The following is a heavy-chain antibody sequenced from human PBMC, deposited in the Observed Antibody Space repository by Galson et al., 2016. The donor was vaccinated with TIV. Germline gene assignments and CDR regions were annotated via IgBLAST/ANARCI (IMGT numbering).Heavy chain of an antibody. CDR2: VNPNGGGT. D-gene: IGHD3-9*01. CDR1: GYTFTGYY. V-gene: IGHV1-2*05. Sequence: SVKVSCKASGYTFTGYYLHWVRQAPGQGLEWMGRVNPNGGGTNYAQKFQGRVTMTRDTSISTAYMELSRLTSDDTGVYYCARGEFLYYEIVTHLDFWGQGTLVTVSS. CDR3: ARGEFLYYEIVTHLDF. J-gene: IGHJ4*02.